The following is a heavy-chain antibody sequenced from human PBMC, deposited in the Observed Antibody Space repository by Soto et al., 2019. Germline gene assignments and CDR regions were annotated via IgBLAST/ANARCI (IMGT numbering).Heavy chain of an antibody. J-gene: IGHJ3*02. CDR1: GFTFDDYA. V-gene: IGHV3-9*01. Sequence: GGSLRLSCAASGFTFDDYAMHWVRQAPGKGLEWVSGISWNSGSICYADSVKGRFTISRDNAKNSLYLQMNRLRAEDTALYYCVRYCSGGSRPPGAFDILGQGTMVTISS. CDR2: ISWNSGSI. CDR3: VRYCSGGSRPPGAFDI. D-gene: IGHD2-15*01.